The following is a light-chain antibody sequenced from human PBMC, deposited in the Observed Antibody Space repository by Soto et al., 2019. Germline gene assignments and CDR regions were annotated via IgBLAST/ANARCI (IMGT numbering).Light chain of an antibody. Sequence: SYELTQPPSVSVAPGKTATITCGGNNIGSKSVHWYQQRPGQAPVLVIYYNIDRPSGIPERFSGSNSGNTATLTISRVEAGDEADYYCQVWDSSSDHPFFGTGTKLTVL. CDR1: NIGSKS. CDR3: QVWDSSSDHPF. J-gene: IGLJ1*01. V-gene: IGLV3-21*04. CDR2: YNI.